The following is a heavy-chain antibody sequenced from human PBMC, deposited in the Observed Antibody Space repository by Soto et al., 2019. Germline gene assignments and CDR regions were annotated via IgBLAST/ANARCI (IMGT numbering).Heavy chain of an antibody. CDR2: IIPMFGTA. J-gene: IGHJ3*01. CDR3: ASLGGYCSGGSCYG. Sequence: QVQLVQSGAEVKKPGSSVKVSCKASGGTFSSYAISWVRQAPGQGLEWMGGIIPMFGTANYAQKFQGRGTITADESTSTAYMELSSLRSEDTAVYYCASLGGYCSGGSCYGWGQGTMVTVSS. CDR1: GGTFSSYA. V-gene: IGHV1-69*12. D-gene: IGHD2-15*01.